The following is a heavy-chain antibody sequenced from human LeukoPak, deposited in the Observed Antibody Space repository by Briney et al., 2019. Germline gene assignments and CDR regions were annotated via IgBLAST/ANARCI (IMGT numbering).Heavy chain of an antibody. V-gene: IGHV4-61*02. CDR2: IYTSGST. CDR1: GNSISSGDNY. J-gene: IGHJ6*03. Sequence: PSETLSLTCTVSGNSISSGDNYWSWIRQPAGKGLEWIGRIYTSGSTNYNPSLKSRVTISGDTSKNQFSLKLSSVTAADTAVYYCARDQLSSSLPPYYMDVWGKGTTVTVSS. CDR3: ARDQLSSSLPPYYMDV. D-gene: IGHD6-6*01.